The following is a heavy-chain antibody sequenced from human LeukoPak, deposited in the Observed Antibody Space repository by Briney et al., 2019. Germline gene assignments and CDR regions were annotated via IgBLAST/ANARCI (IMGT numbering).Heavy chain of an antibody. CDR3: ARDASSNYDYYYYMDV. D-gene: IGHD4-11*01. CDR2: IYYSGST. V-gene: IGHV4-39*07. J-gene: IGHJ6*03. CDR1: GGSISSSSYY. Sequence: SETLSLTCTVSGGSISSSSYYWGWIRQPPGKGLEWIGSIYYSGSTYYNPSLKSRVTISVDTSKNQFSLKLSSVTAADTAVYYCARDASSNYDYYYYMDVWGKGTTVTVSS.